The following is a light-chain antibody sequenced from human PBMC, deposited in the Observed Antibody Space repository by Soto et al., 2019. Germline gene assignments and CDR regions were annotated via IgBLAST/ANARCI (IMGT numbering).Light chain of an antibody. J-gene: IGLJ1*01. CDR1: SSNIGSNT. CDR2: SND. V-gene: IGLV1-44*01. CDR3: AAWDGSLNGYV. Sequence: QAVVTQPPSASGTPGQRVTISCSGSSSNIGSNTVNWYQQLPGTAPKLLIYSNDQRPSGVPDRFSGSKSGTSASLAISGLQSEYEADYYCAAWDGSLNGYVFGTGTKVTVL.